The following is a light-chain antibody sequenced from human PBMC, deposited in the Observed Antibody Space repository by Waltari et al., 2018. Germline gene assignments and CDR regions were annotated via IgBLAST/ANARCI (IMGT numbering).Light chain of an antibody. CDR2: DAS. CDR3: QQRRTWPLT. Sequence: EIILTQSPGTLSVTPGEIATLSCRASQNINSYLAWYQQKPVQAPRLFIADASNWASGGPARFSGSGSGADFTLTIRNLEPEDFAVYYCQQRRTWPLTFGGGTKVE. CDR1: QNINSY. J-gene: IGKJ4*01. V-gene: IGKV3-11*01.